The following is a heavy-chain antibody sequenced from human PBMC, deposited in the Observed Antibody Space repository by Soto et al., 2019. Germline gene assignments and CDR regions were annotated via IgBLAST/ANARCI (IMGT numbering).Heavy chain of an antibody. D-gene: IGHD3-10*01. Sequence: SQTLSLTCAISGDSVSSDSAAWNLIRQSPSRGLEWLGRTYYRSKWYNDYAVSVKSRITINPDTSKNQFSLQLNSVTPEDTAVYYCARDPYGSGSSPEDNWFDPWGQGTLVTVSS. J-gene: IGHJ5*02. V-gene: IGHV6-1*01. CDR2: TYYRSKWYN. CDR1: GDSVSSDSAA. CDR3: ARDPYGSGSSPEDNWFDP.